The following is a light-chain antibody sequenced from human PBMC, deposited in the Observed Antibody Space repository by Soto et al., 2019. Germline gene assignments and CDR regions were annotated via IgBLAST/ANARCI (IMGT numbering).Light chain of an antibody. Sequence: ELVLTQSPGTLSLSPGERATLSCRASQSLSSSYLAWYQQKPGQAPRLXIYGASSRATGIPDRFSGSGSGTEFTLTISRLEPEDFAVYYCQQYGSSPQTFGQGTKVDIK. CDR3: QQYGSSPQT. V-gene: IGKV3-20*01. J-gene: IGKJ1*01. CDR1: QSLSSSY. CDR2: GAS.